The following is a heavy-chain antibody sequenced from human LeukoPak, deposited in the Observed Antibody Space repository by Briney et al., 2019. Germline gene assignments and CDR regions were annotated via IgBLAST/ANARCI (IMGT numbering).Heavy chain of an antibody. CDR1: GITFSSYA. CDR2: ISYDGSNN. J-gene: IGHJ3*02. V-gene: IGHV3-30-3*01. CDR3: ARGEEMASMPFDI. D-gene: IGHD5-24*01. Sequence: GGSLRLSCADSGITFSSYAMHWVRQAPGKGLERVAVISYDGSNNYYADSVKGRFTTSRDKTKNTLYLQMNSLRAEDTAVYYCARGEEMASMPFDIWGQGTMVTVSS.